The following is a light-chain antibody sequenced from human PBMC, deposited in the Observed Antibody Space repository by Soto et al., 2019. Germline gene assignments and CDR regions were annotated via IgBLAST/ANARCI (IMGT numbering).Light chain of an antibody. CDR3: QQVKTYPRT. J-gene: IGKJ4*01. CDR2: GAS. CDR1: QTVSSSY. V-gene: IGKV3-20*01. Sequence: EIVLTQSPGTLSLSPGERATLSCRASQTVSSSYLAWFQQKPGQAPRLLIYGASYRATGIPDRFSGSGSGTQFTLTIDSLQPEDFATYYCQQVKTYPRTFGGGTNVEIK.